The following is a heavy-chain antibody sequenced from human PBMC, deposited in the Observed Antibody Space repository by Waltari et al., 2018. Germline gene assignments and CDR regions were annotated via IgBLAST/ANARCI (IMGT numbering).Heavy chain of an antibody. CDR1: GYTFTRYY. D-gene: IGHD3-16*01. Sequence: QVQLVQSGAEVKKPGASVKVSCKASGYTFTRYYMHWVRQAPGQGLEWRGWINPNSGGTNDAQKFQGRVTMTRDTSISTAYMELSRLRSDDTAVYYCARDQGATTPDYWGQGTLVTVSS. CDR2: INPNSGGT. J-gene: IGHJ4*02. CDR3: ARDQGATTPDY. V-gene: IGHV1-2*02.